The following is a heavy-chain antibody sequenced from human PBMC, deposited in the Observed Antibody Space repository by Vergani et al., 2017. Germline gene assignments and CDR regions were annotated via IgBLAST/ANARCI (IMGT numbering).Heavy chain of an antibody. Sequence: EVQLVESGGGLVKPGGSLRLSCAASGFTFSNAWMSWVRQAPGKGLEWGGRIKSKTDGGTTDYAAPVNVRFTISRDDSKNTLYLQMNSLKTEDTAVYYCTTEGSXGWHDHPKDPYYDYGMDVWGQGTTVTVSS. CDR3: TTEGSXGWHDHPKDPYYDYGMDV. CDR1: GFTFSNAW. V-gene: IGHV3-15*01. D-gene: IGHD6-19*01. CDR2: IKSKTDGGTT. J-gene: IGHJ6*02.